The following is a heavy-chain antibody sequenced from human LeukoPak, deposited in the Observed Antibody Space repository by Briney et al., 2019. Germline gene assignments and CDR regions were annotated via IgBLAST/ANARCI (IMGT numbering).Heavy chain of an antibody. CDR1: GFTFSNYA. J-gene: IGHJ6*04. CDR3: ARDPNGDYIGAFEF. CDR2: ITSGGTT. V-gene: IGHV3-23*01. Sequence: QSGGSLRLSCAASGFTFSNYAVMWVRQAPGQRLEWVSAITSGGTTRYADSVKGRLTIFRDNTKNTMYLQMNSLRAEETAQYFCARDPNGDYIGAFEFWGKGTTVTVSS. D-gene: IGHD4-17*01.